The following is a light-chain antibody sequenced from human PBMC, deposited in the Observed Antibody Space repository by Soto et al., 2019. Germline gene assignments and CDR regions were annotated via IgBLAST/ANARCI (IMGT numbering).Light chain of an antibody. CDR3: QQQDSLPIT. CDR1: QHVGVF. Sequence: DIQMTQSPSSLSASVGDRVTITCQASQHVGVFLNWYQQKAGNAPKLLIFDASFLERGVPSRFRGSGSGTGFSLTISSLEAEDVARYYCQQQDSLPITFGQGTRLEIK. V-gene: IGKV1-33*01. J-gene: IGKJ5*01. CDR2: DAS.